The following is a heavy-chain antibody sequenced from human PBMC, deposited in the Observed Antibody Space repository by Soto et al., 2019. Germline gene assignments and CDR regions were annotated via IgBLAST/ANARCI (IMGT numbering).Heavy chain of an antibody. CDR2: IKSRGNGVTA. J-gene: IGHJ6*01. V-gene: IGHV3-15*07. D-gene: IGHD3-3*01. CDR1: GFTFTPAW. Sequence: QVVESGGGLVTPGKSVTLSCVGSGFTFTPAWMNWVRQAPGTGLEWVGRIKSRGNGVTADYSADVKGRFTISRDDSKNTVYLQMNSLKTEDTAVYFCSKQRGPSGFSYYVLEVWGQGSTVTVTS. CDR3: SKQRGPSGFSYYVLEV.